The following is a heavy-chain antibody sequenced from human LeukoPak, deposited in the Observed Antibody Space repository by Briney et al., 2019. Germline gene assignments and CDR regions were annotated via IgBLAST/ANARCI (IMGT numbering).Heavy chain of an antibody. Sequence: PSETLSLTCAVYGGSFSGYYWSWIRQPPGKGLEWIGEINHSGSTNYNPSLTSRVTISVDTSKNQFSLKLSSVTAADTAVYYCARHGYDYVWGSYRLFFDYWGQGTLVTVSS. J-gene: IGHJ4*02. CDR1: GGSFSGYY. D-gene: IGHD3-16*02. CDR2: INHSGST. V-gene: IGHV4-34*01. CDR3: ARHGYDYVWGSYRLFFDY.